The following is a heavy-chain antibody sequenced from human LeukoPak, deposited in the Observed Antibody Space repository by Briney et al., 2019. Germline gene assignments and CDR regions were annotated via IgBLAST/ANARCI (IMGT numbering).Heavy chain of an antibody. V-gene: IGHV3-21*01. D-gene: IGHD2-2*01. CDR1: GFTFSSYS. CDR2: ISSSSSYI. Sequence: GGSLRLSCAASGFTFSSYSMNWVRQAPGKGLEWVSSISSSSSYIYYADSVKGRFTISRDNAKNSLYLQMNSLRAEDTAVYYCARDIVVVPAAAAVDYWGQGTLVTVSS. CDR3: ARDIVVVPAAAAVDY. J-gene: IGHJ4*02.